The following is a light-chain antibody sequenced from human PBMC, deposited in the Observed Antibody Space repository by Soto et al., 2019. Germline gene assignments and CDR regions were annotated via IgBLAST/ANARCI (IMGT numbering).Light chain of an antibody. CDR1: QSISSW. V-gene: IGKV1-5*03. CDR2: KAS. J-gene: IGKJ1*01. CDR3: QQYNSYWT. Sequence: DIQMTQSPSTLSASVGDRVTITCRASQSISSWLAWYQQKPGKAPKLLLYKASSLESGVPSRFSGSGSGTEFTLTISRLQPDDFATYYGQQYNSYWTFGQGTKVEIK.